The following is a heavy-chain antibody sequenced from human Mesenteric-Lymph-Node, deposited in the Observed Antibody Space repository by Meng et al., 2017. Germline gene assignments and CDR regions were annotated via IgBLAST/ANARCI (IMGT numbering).Heavy chain of an antibody. CDR1: GGCLSSRNW. V-gene: IGHV4-4*02. D-gene: IGHD2-21*02. Sequence: QVQLQESGPGLVTPSGTLSLTCAVSGGCLSSRNWWSWVRQPPGKGLEWIGEIYHSGSTNYNPSLKSRVTISVDESKNQFSLRLSSVTAADTAVYYCARVGAYCGGDCYHPRWGQGTLVTVSS. CDR2: IYHSGST. CDR3: ARVGAYCGGDCYHPR. J-gene: IGHJ4*02.